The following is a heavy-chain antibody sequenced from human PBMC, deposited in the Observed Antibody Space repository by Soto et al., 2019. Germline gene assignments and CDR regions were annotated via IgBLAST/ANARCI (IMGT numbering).Heavy chain of an antibody. J-gene: IGHJ4*02. Sequence: QVQLVESGGGVVQPGRSLRLSCAASGFTFSSFAIHWVRQAPGKGLGWVSRISYDGSNKYYADSVKGRFTIARDNSKNTLYLQMNRLRAEDAAVYYCARAYDSSMNYFDYWGQGTLVTVSS. D-gene: IGHD3-22*01. CDR3: ARAYDSSMNYFDY. CDR1: GFTFSSFA. CDR2: ISYDGSNK. V-gene: IGHV3-30-3*01.